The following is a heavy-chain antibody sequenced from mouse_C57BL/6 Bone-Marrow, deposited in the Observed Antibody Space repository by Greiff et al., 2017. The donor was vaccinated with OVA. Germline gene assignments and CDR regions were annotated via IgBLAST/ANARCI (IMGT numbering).Heavy chain of an antibody. D-gene: IGHD1-1*01. J-gene: IGHJ3*01. Sequence: LQESGAELARPGASVKMSCKASGYTFTSYTMHWVKQRPGQGLEWIGYINPSSGYTKYNQKFKDKATLTADKSSSTAYMQLSSLTSEDSAVYYCARDYYGSSSWFAYWGQGTLVTVSA. CDR2: INPSSGYT. CDR1: GYTFTSYT. CDR3: ARDYYGSSSWFAY. V-gene: IGHV1-4*01.